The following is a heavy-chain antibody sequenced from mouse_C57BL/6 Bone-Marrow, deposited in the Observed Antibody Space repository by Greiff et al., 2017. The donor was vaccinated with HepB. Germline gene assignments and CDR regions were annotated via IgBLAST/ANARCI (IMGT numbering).Heavy chain of an antibody. CDR3: ASPHDSKYGNYFDD. V-gene: IGHV1-55*01. D-gene: IGHD2-5*01. J-gene: IGHJ2*01. CDR1: GYTFTRYW. Sequence: VQLQQPGAELVKPGASVKMSCKASGYTFTRYWITWVKQRPGQGLAWIGDIYPGSGSTNYNEKFKSKATLTVDTSSSTAYMQLSSLTSEDSAVYYCASPHDSKYGNYFDDGGEGTTRTGSS. CDR2: IYPGSGST.